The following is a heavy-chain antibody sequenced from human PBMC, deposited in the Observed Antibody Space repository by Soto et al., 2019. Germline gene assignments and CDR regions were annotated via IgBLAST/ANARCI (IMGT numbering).Heavy chain of an antibody. D-gene: IGHD3-10*01. CDR2: IIPIFGTA. Sequence: QVQLVQSGAEVKKPGSSVKVSCKASGGTFSSYAISGVRQAPGQGLEWMGGIIPIFGTANYAQKFQGRVTITAEDSKRTAYMELSSLRSEDTAVYYCARDHNYYGSGSYSLTFAYWGQGTLVTVSS. CDR3: ARDHNYYGSGSYSLTFAY. CDR1: GGTFSSYA. V-gene: IGHV1-69*01. J-gene: IGHJ4*02.